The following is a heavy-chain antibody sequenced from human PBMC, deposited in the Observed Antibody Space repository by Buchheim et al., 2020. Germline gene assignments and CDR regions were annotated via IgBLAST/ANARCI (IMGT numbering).Heavy chain of an antibody. V-gene: IGHV3-33*01. CDR3: ARDFPYDSSRGVWFDP. CDR2: IWYDGSNK. Sequence: QVQLVESGGGVVQPGRSLRLSCAASGFTFSSYGMHWVRQAPGKGLEWVAVIWYDGSNKYYADSVKGRFTLSRDNSKNTLYLQMNSLRAEDTAVYYCARDFPYDSSRGVWFDPWGQGTL. J-gene: IGHJ5*02. D-gene: IGHD3-22*01. CDR1: GFTFSSYG.